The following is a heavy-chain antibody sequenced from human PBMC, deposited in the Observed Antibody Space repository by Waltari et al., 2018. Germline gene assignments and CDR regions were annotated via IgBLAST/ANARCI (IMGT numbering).Heavy chain of an antibody. CDR2: SRGGSSYK. CDR1: GFTFSSYT. V-gene: IGHV3-21*01. CDR3: AREWGVMIGTAGFYFDF. Sequence: EVQLVGSGGGLVKPGGSLRLSCAASGFTFSSYTMNWVRQAPGKGLRWDSYSRGGSSYKYCADSVKGRFTISRDNVKNSLFLQMNSLRAEDTAVYYCAREWGVMIGTAGFYFDFWAQGTLVTVSS. D-gene: IGHD3-22*01. J-gene: IGHJ4*02.